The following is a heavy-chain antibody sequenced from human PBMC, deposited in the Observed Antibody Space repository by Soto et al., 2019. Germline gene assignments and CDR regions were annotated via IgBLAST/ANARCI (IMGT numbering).Heavy chain of an antibody. CDR3: ARSYRSVKSGGTYYYGKEV. J-gene: IGHJ6*02. CDR1: GYTFTRHG. D-gene: IGHD3-10*01. Sequence: ASVKIASKASGYTFTRHGISWVHLAPGQALECTGCISANNGNKNYAQKLQGRVTMTTDTSTSTAYTEQRSLRSDDTAVYYCARSYRSVKSGGTYYYGKEVCG. CDR2: ISANNGNK. V-gene: IGHV1-18*01.